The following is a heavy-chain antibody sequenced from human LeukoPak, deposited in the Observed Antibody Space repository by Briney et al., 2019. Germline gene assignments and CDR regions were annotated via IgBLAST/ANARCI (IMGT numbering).Heavy chain of an antibody. J-gene: IGHJ4*02. CDR2: ISAYNGNT. V-gene: IGHV1-18*01. D-gene: IGHD6-13*01. Sequence: ASVKVSCKASGYTFTSYGISWVRQAPGQGLEWMGWISAYNGNTDYAQKLQGRVTMTTDTSTSTAYMELRSLRSDDTAVYYCARGSSSWYGDQFGYWGQGTLVTVSS. CDR1: GYTFTSYG. CDR3: ARGSSSWYGDQFGY.